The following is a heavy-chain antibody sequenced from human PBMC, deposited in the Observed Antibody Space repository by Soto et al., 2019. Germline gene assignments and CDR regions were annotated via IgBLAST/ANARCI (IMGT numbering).Heavy chain of an antibody. CDR2: TYYRSKWYN. V-gene: IGHV6-1*01. Sequence: WIRQSPSRGLEWLGRTYYRSKWYNDYAVSVKSRITINPDTSKNQFSLQLNSVTPEDTAVYYCARDLLRSIVVVPAAITTVVYYYYGMDVWGQGTTVTVSS. J-gene: IGHJ6*02. CDR3: ARDLLRSIVVVPAAITTVVYYYYGMDV. D-gene: IGHD2-2*02.